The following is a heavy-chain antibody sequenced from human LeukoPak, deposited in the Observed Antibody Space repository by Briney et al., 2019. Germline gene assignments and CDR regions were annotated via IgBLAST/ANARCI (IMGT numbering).Heavy chain of an antibody. CDR1: GYTFTSYG. CDR2: ISAYSGNT. J-gene: IGHJ5*02. D-gene: IGHD4-17*01. V-gene: IGHV1-18*01. CDR3: ARWEYGDYKASWFDP. Sequence: ASVKVSCKASGYTFTSYGISWERQAPGQGLEWMGWISAYSGNTNYAQKLQGRVTMTTDTSTSTAYMELRSLRSDDTAVYYCARWEYGDYKASWFDPWGQGTLVTVSS.